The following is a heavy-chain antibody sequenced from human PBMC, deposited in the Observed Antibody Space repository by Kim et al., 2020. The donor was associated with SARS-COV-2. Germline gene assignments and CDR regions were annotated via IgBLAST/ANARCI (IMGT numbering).Heavy chain of an antibody. CDR3: AKEGDGYNWRGWFDP. CDR1: GFTFSSYG. CDR2: ISYDGSNK. Sequence: GGSLRLSCAASGFTFSSYGMHWVRQAPGKGLEWVAVISYDGSNKYYADSVKGRFTISRDNSKNTLYLQMNSLRAEDTAVYYCAKEGDGYNWRGWFDPWGQGTLVTVSS. V-gene: IGHV3-30*18. J-gene: IGHJ5*02. D-gene: IGHD5-12*01.